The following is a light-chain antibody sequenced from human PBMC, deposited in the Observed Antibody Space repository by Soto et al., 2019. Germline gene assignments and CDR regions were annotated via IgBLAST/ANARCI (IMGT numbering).Light chain of an antibody. CDR2: GAS. CDR3: QQYGSSPYT. J-gene: IGKJ2*01. Sequence: EIVLTQSPGTLSLSPGERATLSCRASQSVSSIYLAWYQQKPGQAPRLLIYGASSRATGIPDRFSGSGFGTDFTLTISRLEPEDFAVYYFQQYGSSPYTFGQGTKLEIK. V-gene: IGKV3-20*01. CDR1: QSVSSIY.